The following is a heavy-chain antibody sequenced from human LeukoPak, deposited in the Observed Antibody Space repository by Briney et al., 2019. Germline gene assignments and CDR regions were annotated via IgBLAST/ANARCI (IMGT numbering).Heavy chain of an antibody. J-gene: IGHJ4*02. CDR3: ARGPHGRIYDILTGFDY. V-gene: IGHV1-2*02. CDR1: GYPFTGYY. CDR2: INPNTGDT. D-gene: IGHD3-9*01. Sequence: ASVKVSCKASGYPFTGYYMHWVRQAPGQGLEWMGWINPNTGDTNYAQKFQGRVTMTRDTSISTAYMELSRLRSDDTAVYYCARGPHGRIYDILTGFDYWGQGTLVTVSS.